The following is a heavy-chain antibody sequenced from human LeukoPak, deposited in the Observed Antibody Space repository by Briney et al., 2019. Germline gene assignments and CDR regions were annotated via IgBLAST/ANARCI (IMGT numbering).Heavy chain of an antibody. CDR1: GFTFSSYA. J-gene: IGHJ4*02. V-gene: IGHV3-30*04. D-gene: IGHD5-18*01. CDR2: ISYDGSNK. Sequence: GGSLRLSCAASGFTFSSYAMHWVRQAPGKGLEWVAVISYDGSNKYYADSVKGRFTISRDNSKNTLYLQMNSLRAEDTAVYYCASQAVDTAMVWNGFYFDYWGQGTLVTVSS. CDR3: ASQAVDTAMVWNGFYFDY.